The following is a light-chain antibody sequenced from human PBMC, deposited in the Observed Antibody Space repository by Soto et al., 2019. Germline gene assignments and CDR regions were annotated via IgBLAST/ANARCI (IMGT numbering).Light chain of an antibody. V-gene: IGKV1-5*03. J-gene: IGKJ1*01. CDR3: QHYNSYSEA. CDR1: QTISSW. Sequence: DIQMTQSPSSLSASVGDRVTITCRASQTISSWLAWYQQKPGKAPKLLIYKASTLKSGVQSRFSGSGSGTEFTLTISSLQPDDFATYYCQHYNSYSEAFGQGTTGDIK. CDR2: KAS.